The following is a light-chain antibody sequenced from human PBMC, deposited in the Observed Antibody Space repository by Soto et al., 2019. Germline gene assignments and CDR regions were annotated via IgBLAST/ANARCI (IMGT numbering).Light chain of an antibody. CDR2: AAS. Sequence: DMQMTQSPTFMSASVGDRVTITGRARQDIRYFVACSQNKPGKAHKLLIYAASILQSVVRSRFIGSRSGTELPLTIISRQAEDVETYSWQKYSSVPAFGPGTTVQSK. J-gene: IGKJ3*01. CDR3: QKYSSVPA. CDR1: QDIRYF. V-gene: IGKV1-27*01.